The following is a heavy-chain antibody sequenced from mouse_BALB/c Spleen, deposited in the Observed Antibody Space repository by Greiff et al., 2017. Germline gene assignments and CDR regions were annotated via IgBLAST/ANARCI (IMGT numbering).Heavy chain of an antibody. CDR2: ISYSGST. CDR1: GYSITSDYA. Sequence: EVKLLESGPGLVKPSQSLSLTCTVTGYSITSDYAWNWIRQFPGNKLEWMGYISYSGSTSYNPSLKSRISITRDTSKNQFFLQLNSVTTEDTATYYCARSTTYYGNYYAMDYWGQGTSVTVSS. D-gene: IGHD2-10*01. CDR3: ARSTTYYGNYYAMDY. V-gene: IGHV3-2*02. J-gene: IGHJ4*01.